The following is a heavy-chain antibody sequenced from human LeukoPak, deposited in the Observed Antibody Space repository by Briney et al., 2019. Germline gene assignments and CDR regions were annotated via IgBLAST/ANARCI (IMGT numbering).Heavy chain of an antibody. Sequence: GRSLRLSCGVSGFTFSSYAMYWVRQAPGKGLEWVALVSYDGSEKYYADSVKGRFTISRDTSKNTLYLQMNSLRTDDTAVYYCAREPIGGRLYYMEYWGQGTLVTVSS. J-gene: IGHJ4*02. CDR2: VSYDGSEK. V-gene: IGHV3-30*04. D-gene: IGHD6-6*01. CDR1: GFTFSSYA. CDR3: AREPIGGRLYYMEY.